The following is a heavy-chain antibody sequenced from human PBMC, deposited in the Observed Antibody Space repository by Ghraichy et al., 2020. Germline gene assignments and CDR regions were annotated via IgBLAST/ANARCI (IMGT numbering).Heavy chain of an antibody. D-gene: IGHD6-19*01. Sequence: GGSLRLSCAGSGFSFTGAWMNWVRQAPGKGLEWVGRIKDKDHGGPTDYAAPVKGRFTLSRDDSKNTLYLQMNSLKPDDTAMYYCTTIRWGGAWSSHYWGQGTLVTVSS. J-gene: IGHJ4*02. CDR1: GFSFTGAW. V-gene: IGHV3-15*01. CDR2: IKDKDHGGPT. CDR3: TTIRWGGAWSSHY.